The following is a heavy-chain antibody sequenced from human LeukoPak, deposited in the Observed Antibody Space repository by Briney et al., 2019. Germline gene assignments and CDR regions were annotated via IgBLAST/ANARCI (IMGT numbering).Heavy chain of an antibody. Sequence: GGSLRLSCAASGFTVSSNYMSWVRQAPGKGLEWVSVIYSGGSTYYADSVKGRFTISRDNSKNTLYLQMNSLRAEDTAVYYCASPPGGNSYYFDYWGQGTLVTVSS. V-gene: IGHV3-66*01. J-gene: IGHJ4*02. CDR1: GFTVSSNY. CDR2: IYSGGST. D-gene: IGHD4-23*01. CDR3: ASPPGGNSYYFDY.